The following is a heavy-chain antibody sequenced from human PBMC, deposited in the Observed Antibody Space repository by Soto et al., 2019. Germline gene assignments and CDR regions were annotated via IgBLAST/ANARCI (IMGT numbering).Heavy chain of an antibody. CDR3: ARYSYDSSAYYYGFDY. V-gene: IGHV1-46*01. D-gene: IGHD3-22*01. CDR2: INPSGGST. CDR1: GYTFTSYY. J-gene: IGHJ4*02. Sequence: ASVKVSCKASGYTFTSYYMHWVRQAPGQGLEWMGIINPSGGSTSYAQKFQGRVTMTRDTSTSTVYMELSSLRSEDTAMYYCARYSYDSSAYYYGFDYWGQGTLVTVSS.